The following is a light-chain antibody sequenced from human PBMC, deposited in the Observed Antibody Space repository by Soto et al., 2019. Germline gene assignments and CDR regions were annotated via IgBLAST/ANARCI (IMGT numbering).Light chain of an antibody. CDR2: GTS. V-gene: IGKV3-15*01. CDR3: QQYNNWPPWT. Sequence: EILLTQSPATLSVSPGERATLSCRASQSVGSNLAWYQQKPGQAPRLLSYGTSTRATGCPARFSGSGSGTEFTLTLSSLQSEDFAVYYCQQYNNWPPWTVGQGTKVEI. CDR1: QSVGSN. J-gene: IGKJ1*01.